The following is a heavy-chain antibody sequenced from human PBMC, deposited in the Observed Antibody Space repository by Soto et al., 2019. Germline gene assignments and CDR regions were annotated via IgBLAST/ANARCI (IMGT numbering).Heavy chain of an antibody. Sequence: PGGSLRLSCAASGFTFSSYAMSWVRQAPGKGLEWVSAISGSGGSTYYADSVKGRFTISRDNSKNTLYLQMNSLRAEDTAVYYCAMVPAAAIGPPFDYWGQGTLVTVSS. CDR1: GFTFSSYA. J-gene: IGHJ4*02. V-gene: IGHV3-23*01. D-gene: IGHD2-2*01. CDR3: AMVPAAAIGPPFDY. CDR2: ISGSGGST.